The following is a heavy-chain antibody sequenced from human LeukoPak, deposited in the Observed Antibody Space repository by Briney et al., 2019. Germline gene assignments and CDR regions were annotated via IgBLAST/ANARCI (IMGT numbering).Heavy chain of an antibody. CDR3: TKGMYSSGWYDYYYYGMDV. D-gene: IGHD6-19*01. CDR1: GFTFVDYA. CDR2: ISWNSGSI. Sequence: GGSLRVSCAASGFTFVDYAMHWVRQAPGKGLERVSGISWNSGSIGYADSVKGRFTISRDNAKNSLYLQMNSLRAEDTALYYCTKGMYSSGWYDYYYYGMDVWGQGTTVTVSS. V-gene: IGHV3-9*01. J-gene: IGHJ6*02.